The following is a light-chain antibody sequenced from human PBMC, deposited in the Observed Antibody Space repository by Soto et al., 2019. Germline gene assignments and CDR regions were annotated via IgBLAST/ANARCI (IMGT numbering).Light chain of an antibody. Sequence: EVLMTQSPATLSVSPGERVTLSCRASQSININLAWYQQKPGQAPRVLLYGASSRASGIPASFSGSGSGTDFTITISSLEHDDFALYYCQQYQNWPPLTFGGGTRVEIK. CDR2: GAS. V-gene: IGKV3D-15*01. CDR3: QQYQNWPPLT. J-gene: IGKJ4*01. CDR1: QSININ.